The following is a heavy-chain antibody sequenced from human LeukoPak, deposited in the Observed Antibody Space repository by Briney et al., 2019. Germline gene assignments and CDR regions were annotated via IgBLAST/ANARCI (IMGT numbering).Heavy chain of an antibody. V-gene: IGHV1-18*01. CDR3: ARDGRHCTNGVCPGYYYYYYMDV. CDR2: ISAYNGNT. CDR1: GYTFTSYG. Sequence: ASVKVSCKASGYTFTSYGISWVRQAPGQGLEWMGWISAYNGNTNYAQKLQGRVTMTTDTSTSTAYMELRSLRSEDTAAYYCARDGRHCTNGVCPGYYYYYYMDVWGKGTTVTVSS. J-gene: IGHJ6*03. D-gene: IGHD2-8*01.